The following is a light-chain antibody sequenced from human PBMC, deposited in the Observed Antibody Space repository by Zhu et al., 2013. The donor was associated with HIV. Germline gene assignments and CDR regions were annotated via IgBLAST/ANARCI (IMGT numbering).Light chain of an antibody. Sequence: QSVVTQPPSASGTPGQRVIVSCSGSSSNIGSNNVNWYQQVAGTAPKLLIFNNAQRPSGVPDRFSGSKSGTSASLAITGLQAEDEADYYCQSYDSSLSAWVFGGGTKLTVL. J-gene: IGLJ3*02. V-gene: IGLV1-44*01. CDR3: QSYDSSLSAWV. CDR2: NNA. CDR1: SSNIGSNN.